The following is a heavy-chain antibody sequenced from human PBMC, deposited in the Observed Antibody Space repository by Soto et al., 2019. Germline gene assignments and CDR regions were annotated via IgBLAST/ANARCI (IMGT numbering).Heavy chain of an antibody. Sequence: QVQLVQSGAEVKKPGSSVKVSCKASGGSFNNYAVTWVRQAPGQGLVWMGGIIPSSGTPNYAQRFQGRVTITADESTSTVSMELSSLRSEDTALYYCASSYGTSWYGDYWGQGTLVTVSS. CDR3: ASSYGTSWYGDY. J-gene: IGHJ4*02. D-gene: IGHD6-13*01. CDR1: GGSFNNYA. V-gene: IGHV1-69*01. CDR2: IIPSSGTP.